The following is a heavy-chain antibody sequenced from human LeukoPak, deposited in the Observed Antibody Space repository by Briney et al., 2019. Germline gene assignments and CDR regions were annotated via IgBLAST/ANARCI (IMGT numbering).Heavy chain of an antibody. Sequence: ASVKVSCKASGYTFTSYGISWVRQAPGQGLEWMGWISAYNGNTNYAQKLQGRVTMTTDTSTSIAYMELRSLRSDDTAVYYCARDQTITIFGVVITGSYYGMDVWGQGTTVTVSS. CDR3: ARDQTITIFGVVITGSYYGMDV. CDR2: ISAYNGNT. J-gene: IGHJ6*02. CDR1: GYTFTSYG. D-gene: IGHD3-3*01. V-gene: IGHV1-18*01.